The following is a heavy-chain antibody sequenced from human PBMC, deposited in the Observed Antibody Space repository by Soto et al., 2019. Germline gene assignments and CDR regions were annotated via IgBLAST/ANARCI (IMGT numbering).Heavy chain of an antibody. J-gene: IGHJ5*02. V-gene: IGHV4-31*03. Sequence: SETLSLTCTVPGGSISSGGYYWSWIRQHPGKGLEWIGYIYYSGSTYYNPSLKSRVTISVDTSKNQFSLKLSSVTAADTAVYYCARAGITMVRGVIILNWFDPWGQGTQVTVSS. D-gene: IGHD3-10*01. CDR1: GGSISSGGYY. CDR3: ARAGITMVRGVIILNWFDP. CDR2: IYYSGST.